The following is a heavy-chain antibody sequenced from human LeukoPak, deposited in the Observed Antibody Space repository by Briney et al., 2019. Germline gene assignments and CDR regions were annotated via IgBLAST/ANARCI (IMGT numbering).Heavy chain of an antibody. CDR1: GYSISSGYY. V-gene: IGHV4-38-2*02. CDR2: IYHSGST. CDR3: ARESGPRGWFDP. D-gene: IGHD3-10*01. J-gene: IGHJ5*02. Sequence: SETLSLTCTVSGYSISSGYYWGWIRQPPGKGLEWIGSIYHSGSTYYNPSLKSRVTISVDTSKNQFSLKLSSVTAADTAVYYCARESGPRGWFDPWGQGTLVTVSS.